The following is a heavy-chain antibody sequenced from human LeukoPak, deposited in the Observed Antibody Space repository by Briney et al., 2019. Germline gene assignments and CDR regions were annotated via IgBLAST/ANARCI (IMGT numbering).Heavy chain of an antibody. Sequence: ASVKVSCKASGGTFSSYAISWVRQAPAQGLEWMGGIIPIFGTANYAQKFQGRVTITADESTSTAYMELSSLRSEDTAVYYCARGLAARLSSFDYWGQGTLVTVSS. J-gene: IGHJ4*02. D-gene: IGHD6-6*01. CDR1: GGTFSSYA. CDR3: ARGLAARLSSFDY. CDR2: IIPIFGTA. V-gene: IGHV1-69*13.